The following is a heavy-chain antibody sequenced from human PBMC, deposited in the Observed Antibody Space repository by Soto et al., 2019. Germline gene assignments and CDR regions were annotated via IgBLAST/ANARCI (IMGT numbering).Heavy chain of an antibody. CDR3: ASLSGRVFWRAYQNH. CDR1: GYSFTSYW. J-gene: IGHJ5*02. D-gene: IGHD3-3*01. V-gene: IGHV5-51*01. CDR2: IYPGDSDT. Sequence: PGESLKISCKGSGYSFTSYWIGWGRQMPGKGLEWMGIIYPGDSDTRYSPSFQGQVTISADKSISTAYLQWSSLKASDTAMYYCASLSGRVFWRAYQNHWGQGTLVPICS.